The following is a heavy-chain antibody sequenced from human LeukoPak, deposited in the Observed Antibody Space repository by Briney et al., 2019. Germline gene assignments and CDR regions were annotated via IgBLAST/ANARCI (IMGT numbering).Heavy chain of an antibody. CDR2: ISGSGGST. V-gene: IGHV3-23*01. J-gene: IGHJ5*02. CDR3: ARGIAVAPMANWFDP. CDR1: GFTFSSYS. Sequence: GGSLRLSCAASGFTFSSYSMNWVRQAPGKGLEWVSAISGSGGSTYYADSVKGRFTISRDNSKNTLYLQMNSLRAEDTAVYYCARGIAVAPMANWFDPWGQGTLVTVSS. D-gene: IGHD6-19*01.